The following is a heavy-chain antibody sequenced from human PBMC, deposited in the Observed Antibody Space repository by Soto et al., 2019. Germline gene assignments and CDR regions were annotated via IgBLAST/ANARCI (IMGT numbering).Heavy chain of an antibody. Sequence: SETLSLTCTVSGDSIGSYFWSWIRQAPGKGLEWIAYIHYSGSTKSNPSLKSRVTISVDTSKNQFSLNLSSVTAADTAVYYCARGLRRQLLNWFDPWGQGTLVTVSS. J-gene: IGHJ5*02. CDR2: IHYSGST. CDR3: ARGLRRQLLNWFDP. D-gene: IGHD2-2*01. CDR1: GDSIGSYF. V-gene: IGHV4-59*01.